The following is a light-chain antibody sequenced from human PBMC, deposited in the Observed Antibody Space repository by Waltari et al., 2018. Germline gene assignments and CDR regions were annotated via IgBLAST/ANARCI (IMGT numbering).Light chain of an antibody. CDR1: RSAVGNYNF. CDR3: CSYAGSKTPWV. Sequence: QSVLTQPASVPGSPGQSLTISCTGSRSAVGNYNFVSWYQQHPDEAPKLVIYEGSKRPSGISIRFSGSKSGNTASLTTSRLQAEDEADYFCCSYAGSKTPWVFGGGTRVTVL. J-gene: IGLJ3*02. CDR2: EGS. V-gene: IGLV2-23*01.